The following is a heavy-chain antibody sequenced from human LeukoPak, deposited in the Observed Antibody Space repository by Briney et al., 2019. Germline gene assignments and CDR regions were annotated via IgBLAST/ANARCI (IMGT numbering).Heavy chain of an antibody. D-gene: IGHD3-9*01. V-gene: IGHV1-18*01. Sequence: ASVKVSCKTSGYTFTTYGISWVRQAPGQGLEWMGWISAYNRNTNYAQKLQGRVTMTTDTSTSTAYMELRSLRSDDTAVYYCARKYFDWLLLGAPGDYYFDYWGQGTLVTVSS. CDR3: ARKYFDWLLLGAPGDYYFDY. CDR1: GYTFTTYG. J-gene: IGHJ4*02. CDR2: ISAYNRNT.